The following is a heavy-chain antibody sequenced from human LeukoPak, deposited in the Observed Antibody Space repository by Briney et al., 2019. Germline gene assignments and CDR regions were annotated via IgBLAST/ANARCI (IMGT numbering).Heavy chain of an antibody. J-gene: IGHJ4*02. CDR2: IYSSGST. D-gene: IGHD1-26*01. Sequence: SETLSLTCTVSGGSISSSYYYWGWIRQPPGKGLEWIGSIYSSGSTYYNPSLKSRVTISVDTSKNQFSLKLTSVTAADTAVYYCARMGGLGDYWGQGTLVTVSS. CDR1: GGSISSSYYY. V-gene: IGHV4-39*01. CDR3: ARMGGLGDY.